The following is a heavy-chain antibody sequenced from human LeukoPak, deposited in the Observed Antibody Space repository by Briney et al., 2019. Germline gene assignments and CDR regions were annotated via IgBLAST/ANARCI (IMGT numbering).Heavy chain of an antibody. V-gene: IGHV4-39*01. CDR1: GGSISSSSYY. Sequence: SETLSLTCTVSGGSISSSSYYWGWIRQPPGKGLEWIGSIYYSGSTYYNPSLKSRVTISVDTSKNQFPLKLSSVTAADTAVYYCARHKALWFGELLYHDYWGQGTLVTVSS. D-gene: IGHD3-10*01. CDR2: IYYSGST. J-gene: IGHJ4*02. CDR3: ARHKALWFGELLYHDY.